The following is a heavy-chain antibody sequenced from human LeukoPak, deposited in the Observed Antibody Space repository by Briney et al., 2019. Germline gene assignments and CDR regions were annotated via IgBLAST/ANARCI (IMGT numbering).Heavy chain of an antibody. D-gene: IGHD5-18*01. CDR2: IYYSGST. V-gene: IGHV4-59*01. Sequence: SETLSLTCTVSGGSISSYYWSWTRQPPGKGLEWIGYIYYSGSTNYNPSLKSRVTISIDTSKNQFSLNLSSVTAADTAVYYCARGASGYSYGWGQGTLVPASS. CDR3: ARGASGYSYG. CDR1: GGSISSYY. J-gene: IGHJ4*02.